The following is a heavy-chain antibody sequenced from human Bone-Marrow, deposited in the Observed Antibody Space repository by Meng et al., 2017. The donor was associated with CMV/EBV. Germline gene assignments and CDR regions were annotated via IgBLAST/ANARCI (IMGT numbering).Heavy chain of an antibody. V-gene: IGHV1-69*10. CDR3: ARALLKYRWYYYGMDV. CDR1: GGTFSSYA. D-gene: IGHD2-15*01. Sequence: SVKVSCKASGGTFSSYAISWVRQAPGQGLEWMGGIIPILGIANYAQKFQGRVTITADKSTSTAYMELSSLRSEDTAVYYCARALLKYRWYYYGMDVWGQGTTVTVPS. J-gene: IGHJ6*02. CDR2: IIPILGIA.